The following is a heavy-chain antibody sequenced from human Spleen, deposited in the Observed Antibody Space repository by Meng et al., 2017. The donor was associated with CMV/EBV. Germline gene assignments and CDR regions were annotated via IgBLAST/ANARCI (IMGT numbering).Heavy chain of an antibody. CDR2: INDSGST. V-gene: IGHV4-34*01. D-gene: IGHD6-6*01. Sequence: SETLSLTCAVYGGSFNDYYWSWIRQSPGKGLEWIGEINDSGSTNYNPSLKSRVTISVDTSKKQFSLNLSSVTAADTAVYYCARSVSSTPAFDYWGQGTLVTVSS. J-gene: IGHJ4*02. CDR1: GGSFNDYY. CDR3: ARSVSSTPAFDY.